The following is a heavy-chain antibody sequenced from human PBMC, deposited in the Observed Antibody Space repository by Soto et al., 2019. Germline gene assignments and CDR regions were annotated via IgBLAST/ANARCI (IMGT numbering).Heavy chain of an antibody. J-gene: IGHJ6*02. CDR1: GFIFSDYS. Sequence: PGGSLRLSCTPSGFIFSDYSMNWVRQAPGKGLEWISYITTTSSTMYYADSVKGRFTISRDNAKNSLYLQMNGLRDEDTAVYYCARDSSGRQYYGMDVWGQGTPVTVSS. D-gene: IGHD3-22*01. CDR3: ARDSSGRQYYGMDV. CDR2: ITTTSSTM. V-gene: IGHV3-48*02.